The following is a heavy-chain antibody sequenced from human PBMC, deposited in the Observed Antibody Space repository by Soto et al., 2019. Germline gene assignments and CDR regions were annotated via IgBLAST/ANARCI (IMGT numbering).Heavy chain of an antibody. Sequence: SETLSLTCTVSGGSISSYYWSWIRQPPGKGLEWIGYIYYSGSTNYNPSLKSRVTISVDTSKNQFSLKLSSVTAADTAVYYCARSRADYYDSSGYSTDYWGQGTLVTVSS. V-gene: IGHV4-59*01. CDR2: IYYSGST. CDR1: GGSISSYY. CDR3: ARSRADYYDSSGYSTDY. J-gene: IGHJ4*02. D-gene: IGHD3-22*01.